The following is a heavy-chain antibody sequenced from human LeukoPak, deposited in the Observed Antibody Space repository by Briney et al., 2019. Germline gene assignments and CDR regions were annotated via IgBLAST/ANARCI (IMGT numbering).Heavy chain of an antibody. CDR3: ARRSYYDSGGYYYDF. CDR2: IYPDDSNT. CDR1: GYIFTNYW. V-gene: IGHV5-51*01. J-gene: IGHJ4*02. Sequence: GESLKSSCKGSGYIFTNYWIAWVRQMPGKGLEWMGIIYPDDSNTRYSPSFPGQVTISADKSISTAYLQWSSLKASDTAMYYCARRSYYDSGGYYYDFWGQGTLVTVSS. D-gene: IGHD3-22*01.